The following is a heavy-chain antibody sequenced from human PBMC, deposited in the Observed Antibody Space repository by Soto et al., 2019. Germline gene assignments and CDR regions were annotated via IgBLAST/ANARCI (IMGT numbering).Heavy chain of an antibody. Sequence: QVQLVESGGGVVQPGRSLRLSCAASGFTYSTYTMHWVRQAPGKGLEWVAVISYDGNNKFYADSVKGRFTISRDSTKQTLYLQMNSRRPDDKAMYYCARDGVYSTEYTWNYGPYFDYWGQGALVTVSS. D-gene: IGHD1-7*01. CDR2: ISYDGNNK. CDR1: GFTYSTYT. V-gene: IGHV3-30-3*01. CDR3: ARDGVYSTEYTWNYGPYFDY. J-gene: IGHJ4*02.